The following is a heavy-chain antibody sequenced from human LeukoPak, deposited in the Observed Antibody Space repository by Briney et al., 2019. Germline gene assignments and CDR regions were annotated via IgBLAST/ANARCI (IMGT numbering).Heavy chain of an antibody. Sequence: GGSLRLSCAASGFTFSSYSMNWVRQAPGKGLEWVSSISSSSSYIYYADSVKGRFTISRDNAKNSLYLQMNSLRAEDAAVYYCARVTVWFGELLDYWGQGTLVTVSS. CDR3: ARVTVWFGELLDY. D-gene: IGHD3-10*01. CDR1: GFTFSSYS. CDR2: ISSSSSYI. V-gene: IGHV3-21*01. J-gene: IGHJ4*02.